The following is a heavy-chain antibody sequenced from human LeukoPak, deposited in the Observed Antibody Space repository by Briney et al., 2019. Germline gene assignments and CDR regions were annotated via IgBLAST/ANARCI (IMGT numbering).Heavy chain of an antibody. CDR2: ISYDGSNK. Sequence: GRSLRLSCAASGFTFSSYAMHWVRQASGKGLEWVAVISYDGSNKYYADSVKGRFTISRDNSKNTLYLQMNSLRAEDTAVYYCARELGLYYYGMDVWGQGTTVTVSS. V-gene: IGHV3-30-3*01. CDR1: GFTFSSYA. J-gene: IGHJ6*02. D-gene: IGHD7-27*01. CDR3: ARELGLYYYGMDV.